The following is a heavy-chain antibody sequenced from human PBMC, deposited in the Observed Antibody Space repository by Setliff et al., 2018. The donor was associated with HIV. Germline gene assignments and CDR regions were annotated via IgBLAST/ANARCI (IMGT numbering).Heavy chain of an antibody. Sequence: PGGSLRLSCAASGFTLSGYWMHWFRQVPGKGLLWVSRISTDGTNIRYADSVKGRFTISRDSAKNTLYLQMHSLRVEDTAAYYCAKGVKWLDPWGQGIQVTVSS. J-gene: IGHJ5*02. D-gene: IGHD3-16*01. CDR3: AKGVKWLDP. CDR1: GFTLSGYW. CDR2: ISTDGTNI. V-gene: IGHV3-74*01.